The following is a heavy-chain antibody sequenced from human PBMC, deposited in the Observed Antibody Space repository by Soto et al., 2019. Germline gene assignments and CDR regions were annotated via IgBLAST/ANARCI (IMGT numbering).Heavy chain of an antibody. CDR1: GGSISSGGYY. J-gene: IGHJ4*02. CDR3: APAMVDGSGSYYFDY. Sequence: PSETLSLTCTVSGGSISSGGYYWSWIRQHPGKGLEWIGYIYYSGSTYYNPSLKSRVTISVDTSKNQFSLKLSSVTAADTAVYYCAPAMVDGSGSYYFDYWGQGTLVTVSS. CDR2: IYYSGST. V-gene: IGHV4-31*03. D-gene: IGHD3-10*01.